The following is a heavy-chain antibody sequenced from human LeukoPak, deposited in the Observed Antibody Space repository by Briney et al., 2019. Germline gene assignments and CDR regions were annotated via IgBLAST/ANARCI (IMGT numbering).Heavy chain of an antibody. V-gene: IGHV3-21*01. CDR1: GFTFSSYS. CDR2: ISSSSSYI. J-gene: IGHJ4*02. D-gene: IGHD3-22*01. CDR3: ARSSDSSGYYGVLDYFDY. Sequence: GGSLRLFCAASGFTFSSYSMNWVRQAPEKGLEWVSSISSSSSYIYYADSVKGRFTISRDNAKNSLYLQMNSLRAEDTAVYYCARSSDSSGYYGVLDYFDYWGQGTLVTVSS.